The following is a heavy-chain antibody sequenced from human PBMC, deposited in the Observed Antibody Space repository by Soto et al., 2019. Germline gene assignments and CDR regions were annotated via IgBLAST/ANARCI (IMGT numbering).Heavy chain of an antibody. CDR2: ISGSADST. D-gene: IGHD2-8*01. Sequence: EVQLLESGGGFIHPGGSLRLSCAASGFSFSSFAMNWVRQAPGKGLEWVSIISGSADSTFYADSVNGRFTISRDNSKSTLYRQMNSLRAEDTAVYYCAKTRGAMIYAISVYGRYVWCQGTTVTVSS. CDR3: AKTRGAMIYAISVYGRYV. J-gene: IGHJ6*02. CDR1: GFSFSSFA. V-gene: IGHV3-23*01.